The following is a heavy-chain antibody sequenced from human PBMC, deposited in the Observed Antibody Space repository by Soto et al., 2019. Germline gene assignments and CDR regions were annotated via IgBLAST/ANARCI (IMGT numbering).Heavy chain of an antibody. D-gene: IGHD2-21*01. J-gene: IGHJ6*02. CDR3: AKDLFGRIAGNGMAL. CDR1: GFTFSSYA. CDR2: ISGSGGST. Sequence: PGWSLRLSCAASGFTFSSYAMSWVRQAPGKGLEWVSAISGSGGSTYYADSVKGRFTISRDNSKNTLYLQMNSLRAEDTAVYYCAKDLFGRIAGNGMALWGQGSTATVSS. V-gene: IGHV3-23*01.